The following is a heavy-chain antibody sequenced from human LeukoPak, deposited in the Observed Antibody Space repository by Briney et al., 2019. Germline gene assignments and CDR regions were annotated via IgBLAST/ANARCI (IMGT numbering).Heavy chain of an antibody. CDR1: GFTFSNYA. J-gene: IGHJ4*02. V-gene: IGHV3-23*01. Sequence: GGSLRLSCAASGFTFSNYAMSWVRQAPGKGLEWVSTISGSGGSTYYADSVKGRFTISRDSPENTLYLQMNSLRVEDTAVCYCAKDRYCSGTSCYAGFDYWGQGTLVTVSS. CDR2: ISGSGGST. D-gene: IGHD2-2*01. CDR3: AKDRYCSGTSCYAGFDY.